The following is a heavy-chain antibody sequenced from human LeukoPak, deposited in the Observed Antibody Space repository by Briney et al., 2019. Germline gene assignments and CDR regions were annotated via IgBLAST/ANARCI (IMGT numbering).Heavy chain of an antibody. Sequence: TGGSLRLSCAASGFTFSNYWMAWVRQAPGRGLEWVSCISSSSSLIFYSDSVRGRFTISRDNAKNLLYLHMNSLRVEDTAVYYCAKVDRGDYSSSPVPYYNYYMNVWGKGTTVTVSS. CDR1: GFTFSNYW. J-gene: IGHJ6*03. D-gene: IGHD6-13*01. CDR3: AKVDRGDYSSSPVPYYNYYMNV. CDR2: ISSSSSLI. V-gene: IGHV3-21*01.